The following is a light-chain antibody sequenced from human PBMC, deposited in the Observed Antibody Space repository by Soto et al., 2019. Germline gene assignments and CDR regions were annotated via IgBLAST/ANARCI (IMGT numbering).Light chain of an antibody. J-gene: IGKJ5*01. V-gene: IGKV3-11*01. CDR1: QSVTNY. Sequence: EIFLTQSPDTLSLSPGERATLSCRASQSVTNYIAWYQQRPGQAPRLLIYGASTRATGVPDRFSGSGSGTDFTLTISRLEPEDFAVYFCQQRSNWQVTFGQGTRLEIK. CDR3: QQRSNWQVT. CDR2: GAS.